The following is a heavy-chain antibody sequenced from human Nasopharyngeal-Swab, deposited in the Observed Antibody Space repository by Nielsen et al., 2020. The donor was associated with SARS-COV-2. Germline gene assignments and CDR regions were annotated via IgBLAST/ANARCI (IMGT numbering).Heavy chain of an antibody. CDR3: ARIKYYYDSSGVFDY. J-gene: IGHJ4*02. D-gene: IGHD3-22*01. V-gene: IGHV3-23*01. Sequence: WIRQPPGKGLEWVSAISGSGGSTYYADSVKGRFAISRDNSKNTLYLQMNSLRAEDTAAYYCARIKYYYDSSGVFDYWGQGTLVTVSS. CDR2: ISGSGGST.